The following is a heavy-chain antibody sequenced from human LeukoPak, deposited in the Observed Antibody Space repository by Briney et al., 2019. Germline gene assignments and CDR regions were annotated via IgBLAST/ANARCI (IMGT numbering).Heavy chain of an antibody. CDR1: GYTFTSYA. CDR2: INAGNGNT. J-gene: IGHJ4*02. V-gene: IGHV1-3*01. Sequence: ASVKVSCKASGYTFTSYAMHWVRQAPGQRLEWMGWINAGNGNTKYSQKFQGRVTITRDTSASTAYMELSSLRSEDTAVYYCASSFLKDTAMVNWGQGTLVTVSS. D-gene: IGHD5-18*01. CDR3: ASSFLKDTAMVN.